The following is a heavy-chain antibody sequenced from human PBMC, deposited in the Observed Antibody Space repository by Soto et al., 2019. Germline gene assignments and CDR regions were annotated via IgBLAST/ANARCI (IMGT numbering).Heavy chain of an antibody. V-gene: IGHV1-69*01. CDR3: AREGEAAAGSPIYYFDY. CDR1: GGTFSSYA. J-gene: IGHJ4*02. CDR2: IIPIFGTA. D-gene: IGHD6-13*01. Sequence: QVQLVQSGAEVKKPGSSVKVSCKASGGTFSSYAISWVRQAPGQGLEWMGGIIPIFGTANYAQKFQGRVTITADESTSTAYMELSSLRSEDTAVYYCAREGEAAAGSPIYYFDYWGQGTLVTVSS.